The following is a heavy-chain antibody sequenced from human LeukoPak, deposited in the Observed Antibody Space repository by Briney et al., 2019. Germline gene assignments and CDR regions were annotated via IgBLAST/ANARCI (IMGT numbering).Heavy chain of an antibody. D-gene: IGHD3-22*01. CDR2: IYTSGST. CDR3: ARDWHYYDSSGYYYTHFDY. V-gene: IGHV4-4*07. CDR1: GVSISSYY. J-gene: IGHJ4*02. Sequence: PSETLSLTCTVSGVSISSYYWSWIRQPAGKGLEWIGRIYTSGSTNYNPSLKSRVTMSVDTSKNQFSLKLSSVTAADTAVYYCARDWHYYDSSGYYYTHFDYWGQGTLVTVSS.